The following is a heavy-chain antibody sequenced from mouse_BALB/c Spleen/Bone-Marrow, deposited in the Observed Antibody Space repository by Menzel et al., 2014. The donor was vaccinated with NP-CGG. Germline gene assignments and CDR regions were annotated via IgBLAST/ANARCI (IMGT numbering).Heavy chain of an antibody. V-gene: IGHV1-7*01. Sequence: VQLQQSGAELAKPGASVKMSCKASGYTFTSYWMHWVEQRPGQGLEWIGYINPSTGYTEYNQKFKDKATLTADKSSSTAYMQLSGLTSEDSAVYYCARRGYAMDYWGQGTSVTVSS. CDR2: INPSTGYT. J-gene: IGHJ4*01. CDR3: ARRGYAMDY. CDR1: GYTFTSYW.